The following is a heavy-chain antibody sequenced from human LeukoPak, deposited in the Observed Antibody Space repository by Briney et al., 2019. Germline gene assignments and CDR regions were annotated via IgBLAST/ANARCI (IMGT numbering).Heavy chain of an antibody. D-gene: IGHD4-17*01. CDR3: ARDRDGDSWFDP. V-gene: IGHV3-23*01. J-gene: IGHJ5*02. CDR2: FSGSGAAT. Sequence: SGGSLRLSCVVSGFTSNSDAITWVRQAPGKGLEWVALFSGSGAATYYADSVKGRFTISRDNSKNTVYLQMNSLRSEDTAVYYCARDRDGDSWFDPWGQGTLVTVSS. CDR1: GFTSNSDA.